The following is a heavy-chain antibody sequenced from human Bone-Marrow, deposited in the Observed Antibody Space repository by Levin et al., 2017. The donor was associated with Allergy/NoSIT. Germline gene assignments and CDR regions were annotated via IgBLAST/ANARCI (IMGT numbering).Heavy chain of an antibody. J-gene: IGHJ4*02. Sequence: GGSLRLSCAASGFTFSTYSMNWVRQAPGKGLEWLANTWITSNTIYYADSVKGRFTISGDSAKNSLYLQMNSLRAEDTAVYYCVRDHLWAFDYWGQGALVTVSS. D-gene: IGHD1-26*01. V-gene: IGHV3-48*04. CDR2: TWITSNTI. CDR1: GFTFSTYS. CDR3: VRDHLWAFDY.